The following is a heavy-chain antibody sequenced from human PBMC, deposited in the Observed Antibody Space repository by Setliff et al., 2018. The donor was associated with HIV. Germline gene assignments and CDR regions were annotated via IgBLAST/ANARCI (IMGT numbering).Heavy chain of an antibody. V-gene: IGHV4-4*07. CDR3: ARGGSRGSWYWDY. CDR2: IDSSGTT. D-gene: IGHD6-13*01. CDR1: GGSFGVYR. Sequence: PSETLSLTCTISGGSFGVYRWSWIRQSAGRGLEWIGRIDSSGTTDYKPSLKGRVAISVDTSRNQFSLRLSSVTAADTAVYYCARGGSRGSWYWDYWGQGTLVTVSS. J-gene: IGHJ4*02.